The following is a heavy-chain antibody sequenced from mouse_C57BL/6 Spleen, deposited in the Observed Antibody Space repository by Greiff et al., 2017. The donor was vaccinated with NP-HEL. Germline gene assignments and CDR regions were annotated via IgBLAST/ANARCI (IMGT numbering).Heavy chain of an antibody. CDR2: ISYDGSN. CDR3: AREGITTAGYFDV. J-gene: IGHJ1*03. D-gene: IGHD1-1*01. Sequence: EVQLQQSGPGLVKPSQSLSLTCSVTGYSITSGYYWNWIRQFPGNKLEWMGYISYDGSNNYNPSPKNRISITRDTSKNQFFLKLNSVTTEDTATYYCAREGITTAGYFDVWGTGTTVTVSS. V-gene: IGHV3-6*01. CDR1: GYSITSGYY.